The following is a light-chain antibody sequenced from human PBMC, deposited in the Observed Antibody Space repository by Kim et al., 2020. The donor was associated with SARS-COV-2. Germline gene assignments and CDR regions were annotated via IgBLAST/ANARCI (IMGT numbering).Light chain of an antibody. CDR3: QQNHSFPLT. J-gene: IGKJ4*01. V-gene: IGKV1-9*01. CDR2: GAF. CDR1: QGISSY. Sequence: ASVGDRVTITCRASQGISSYLTWYQQKPGKAPRLLIYGAFTLQSGVPSRFSGSGSGTDFTLTISSLQPEDFATYHCQQNHSFPLTFGGGTKVDIK.